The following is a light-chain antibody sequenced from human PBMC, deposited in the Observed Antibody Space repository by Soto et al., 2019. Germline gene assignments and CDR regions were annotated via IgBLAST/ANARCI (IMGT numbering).Light chain of an antibody. CDR1: QGISRY. CDR3: QHSSSTPPEYT. V-gene: IGKV1-39*01. J-gene: IGKJ2*01. Sequence: DIQMTQSPSSLSASVGDRVTITCRASQGISRYLNWYQQKPGKAPKLLIYAASSLQSGVPSRFRGSGSGTDFTLTISSLQPEDFATYYCQHSSSTPPEYTFGQGTKLEIK. CDR2: AAS.